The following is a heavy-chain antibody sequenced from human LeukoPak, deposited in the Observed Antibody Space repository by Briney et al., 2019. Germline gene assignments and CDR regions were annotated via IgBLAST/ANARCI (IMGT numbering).Heavy chain of an antibody. CDR3: AQGDGYNIPYYYYYGMDV. CDR1: GYTFTSYA. CDR2: IIPIFGTA. V-gene: IGHV1-69*13. D-gene: IGHD5-24*01. Sequence: ASVKVSCKASGYTFTSYAMHWVRQAPGQRLEWMGGIIPIFGTANYAQKFQGRVTITADEPASTAYMELSSLRSEDTAVYYCAQGDGYNIPYYYYYGMDVWGQGTTVTVSS. J-gene: IGHJ6*02.